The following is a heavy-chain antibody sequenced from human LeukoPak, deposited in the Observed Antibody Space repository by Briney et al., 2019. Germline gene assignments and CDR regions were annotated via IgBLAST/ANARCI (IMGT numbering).Heavy chain of an antibody. J-gene: IGHJ4*02. CDR2: ISGSGGST. CDR3: ASGWYDGAYDY. Sequence: GGSLRLSCAASGFTGSNNYMSWVRQAPGKGLEWVSAISGSGGSTYYADSVKGRFTISRDNSRNTLYLQMNSLRAEDTAVYYCASGWYDGAYDYWGQGTLVTVSS. D-gene: IGHD6-19*01. V-gene: IGHV3-23*01. CDR1: GFTGSNNY.